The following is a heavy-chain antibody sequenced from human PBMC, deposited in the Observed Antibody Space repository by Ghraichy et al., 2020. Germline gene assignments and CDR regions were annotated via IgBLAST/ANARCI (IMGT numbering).Heavy chain of an antibody. Sequence: ESLNISCTVSGGSISSYYWSWIRQPPGKELEWIGYIYYSGSTNYNPSLKSRVTISVDTSKNQFSLKLSSVTAADTAVYYCARGYYELDYWGQGTLVTVSS. J-gene: IGHJ4*02. D-gene: IGHD2/OR15-2a*01. CDR1: GGSISSYY. CDR3: ARGYYELDY. CDR2: IYYSGST. V-gene: IGHV4-59*01.